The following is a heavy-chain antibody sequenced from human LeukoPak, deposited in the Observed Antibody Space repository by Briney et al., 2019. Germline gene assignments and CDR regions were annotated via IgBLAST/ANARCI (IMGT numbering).Heavy chain of an antibody. Sequence: ASVKVSCKASGYTFTSYGISWVRQAPGQGLEWMGWISAYNGNTNYAQKLQGRVTMTTDTSTSTAYMELSSLRSEDTAVYYCAREADSSGGAAFDIWGQGTMVTVSS. D-gene: IGHD3-22*01. CDR1: GYTFTSYG. J-gene: IGHJ3*02. V-gene: IGHV1-18*01. CDR3: AREADSSGGAAFDI. CDR2: ISAYNGNT.